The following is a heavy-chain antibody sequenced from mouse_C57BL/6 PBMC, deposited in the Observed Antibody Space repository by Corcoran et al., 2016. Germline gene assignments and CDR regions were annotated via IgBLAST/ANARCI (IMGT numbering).Heavy chain of an antibody. J-gene: IGHJ2*01. CDR2: IYWDDDK. V-gene: IGHV8-12*01. D-gene: IGHD2-3*01. Sequence: QVTLKESGPGILQSSQTLSLTCSFSGFSLSTSGMGVSWIRQPSGKGLEWLAHIYWDDDKRYNPSLKSRLTISKDNSRNQVFLKCTSVDTAVTATYYCARSEDYDYFDYCGQGTTLTVSS. CDR1: GFSLSTSGMG. CDR3: ARSEDYDYFDY.